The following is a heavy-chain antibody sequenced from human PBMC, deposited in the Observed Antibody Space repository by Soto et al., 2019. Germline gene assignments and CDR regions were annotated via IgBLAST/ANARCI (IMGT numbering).Heavy chain of an antibody. J-gene: IGHJ6*02. CDR2: IIPVFGTP. Sequence: VQLVQSGAEMKKPGSSVKISCKASGGALGSYVITWVRQVPGQGLEWMRGIIPVFGTPNYAQKFQGRVTISVDASTNTAYMELTRVRSEDTAVYFCARAGSCRSSSCLYYGMDVWGQGTTVAVSS. V-gene: IGHV1-69*01. CDR3: ARAGSCRSSSCLYYGMDV. D-gene: IGHD2-2*01. CDR1: GGALGSYV.